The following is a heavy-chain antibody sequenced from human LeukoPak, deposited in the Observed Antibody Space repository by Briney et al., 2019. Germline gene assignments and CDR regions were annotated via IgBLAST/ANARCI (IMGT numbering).Heavy chain of an antibody. CDR2: ISSNGGST. V-gene: IGHV3-64*01. J-gene: IGHJ4*02. CDR1: GFTFSSYS. Sequence: AGGSLRLSCAASGFTFSSYSMNWVRQAPGKGLEYVSAISSNGGSTYYANSVKGRFTISRDNSKNTLYLQMGSLRAEDMAVYYCARAYDFWSGYSDYWGQGTLVTVSS. D-gene: IGHD3-3*01. CDR3: ARAYDFWSGYSDY.